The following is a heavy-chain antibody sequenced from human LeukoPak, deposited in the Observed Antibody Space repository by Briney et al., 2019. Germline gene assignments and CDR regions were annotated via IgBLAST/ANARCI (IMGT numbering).Heavy chain of an antibody. CDR1: GFTFSSYG. D-gene: IGHD1-1*01. CDR2: ISYDGSNK. CDR3: AKPYPTLTTSAVLDN. V-gene: IGHV3-30*19. Sequence: SGGSLRLSCAASGFTFSSYGMHWVRQAPGKGLEWVAVISYDGSNKYYADSVKGRFTISRDNSKNTVYLQINTLRTDDAAIYYCAKPYPTLTTSAVLDNWGQGTLVTVSS. J-gene: IGHJ4*02.